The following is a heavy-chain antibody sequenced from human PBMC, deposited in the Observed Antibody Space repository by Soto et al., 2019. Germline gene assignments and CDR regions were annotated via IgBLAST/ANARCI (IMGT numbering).Heavy chain of an antibody. CDR2: ISSNSAYI. J-gene: IGHJ5*02. Sequence: PGGSLRLSCAASGFTFRSFIMNWVRQAPGKGLEWVSTISSNSAYIYHTDALRGRFTISRDNAKNSLHLQMNSLRAEDTAVYYCTRDASRDSSARGWFDPWGPGTLVTVSS. CDR1: GFTFRSFI. V-gene: IGHV3-21*01. D-gene: IGHD6-13*01. CDR3: TRDASRDSSARGWFDP.